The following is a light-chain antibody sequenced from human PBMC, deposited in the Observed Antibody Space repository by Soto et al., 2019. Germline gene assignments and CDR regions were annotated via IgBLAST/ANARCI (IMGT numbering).Light chain of an antibody. CDR2: GAS. J-gene: IGKJ4*01. CDR1: QSVSNN. Sequence: IVVTQSPATLSVSPGERATLSCRASQSVSNNLAWYQQKPGQAPGLLIYGASTRATDIPARFSGSGSGTEFTLTISSLQSEDFAVYYCQQYNNWPLSFGGGAKVEIK. CDR3: QQYNNWPLS. V-gene: IGKV3-15*01.